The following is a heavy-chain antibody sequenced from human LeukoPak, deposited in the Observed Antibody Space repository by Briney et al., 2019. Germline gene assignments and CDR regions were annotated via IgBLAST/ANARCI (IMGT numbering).Heavy chain of an antibody. D-gene: IGHD3-10*01. V-gene: IGHV4-34*01. CDR2: INHSGST. CDR3: AGSGSYYSQYYFDY. Sequence: SETLSLTCAVYGGSFSGYYWSWIRQPPGKGLEWVGEINHSGSTNYNPSLKSRVTISVDTSKNQFSLKLSSVTAADTAVYYCAGSGSYYSQYYFDYWGQGTLVTVSS. J-gene: IGHJ4*02. CDR1: GGSFSGYY.